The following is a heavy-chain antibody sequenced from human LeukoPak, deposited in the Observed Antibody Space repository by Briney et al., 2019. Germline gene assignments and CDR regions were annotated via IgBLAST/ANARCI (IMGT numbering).Heavy chain of an antibody. CDR3: VRSPQLDL. Sequence: PSETLSLTCTVSGDPISSYYWSWVRQPPGKGLEWIGYIQNSVTSYTDNPSLQSRVTISVDTSKNQFSLKLTSVTAADTAVYYCVRSPQLDLWGQGTLVTVSS. CDR1: GDPISSYY. J-gene: IGHJ5*02. V-gene: IGHV4-59*01. CDR2: IQNSVTSY.